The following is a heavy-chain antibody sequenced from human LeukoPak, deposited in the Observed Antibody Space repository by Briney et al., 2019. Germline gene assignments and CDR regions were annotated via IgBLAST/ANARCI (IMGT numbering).Heavy chain of an antibody. D-gene: IGHD6-13*01. CDR1: GYXFTSYW. J-gene: IGHJ5*02. CDR3: ARHESSWDTNNWFDP. V-gene: IGHV5-51*01. Sequence: GASLKISCNGSGYXFTSYWIGWVRQMPGKGLEWMGIIYPGDSDTRYSPSFQGQVTISADKSISTAYLQWSSLKASDTAMYYCARHESSWDTNNWFDPWGQGTLVTVSS. CDR2: IYPGDSDT.